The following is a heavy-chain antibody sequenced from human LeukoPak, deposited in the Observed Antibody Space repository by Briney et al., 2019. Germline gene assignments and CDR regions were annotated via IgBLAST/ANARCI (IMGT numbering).Heavy chain of an antibody. D-gene: IGHD2-2*01. CDR3: ARHRCSSTSCYFRAWYMDV. CDR1: GYSISSGYY. V-gene: IGHV4-38-2*01. Sequence: SETLSLTCAVSGYSISSGYYWGWIRQPPGKGLEWIGSIYHSGSTYYNPSLKSRVTISVDTSKNQFSLKLSFVTAADTAVYYCARHRCSSTSCYFRAWYMDVWGKGTTVTVSS. J-gene: IGHJ6*03. CDR2: IYHSGST.